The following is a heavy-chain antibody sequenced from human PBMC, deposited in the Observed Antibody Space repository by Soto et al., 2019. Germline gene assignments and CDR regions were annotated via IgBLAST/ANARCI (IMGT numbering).Heavy chain of an antibody. J-gene: IGHJ4*02. CDR2: ISDSGGST. Sequence: EVQLLESGGGLVQPGGSLRLSCAASGFTFSSYAMSWVRQAPGKGLEWVSGISDSGGSTYYADSVKGRFTISRGNSKNTLYLQMNSLRAEDTAVYYCAKRLRGGGGYFDYWGQGTLVTVSS. V-gene: IGHV3-23*01. CDR1: GFTFSSYA. CDR3: AKRLRGGGGYFDY. D-gene: IGHD3-10*01.